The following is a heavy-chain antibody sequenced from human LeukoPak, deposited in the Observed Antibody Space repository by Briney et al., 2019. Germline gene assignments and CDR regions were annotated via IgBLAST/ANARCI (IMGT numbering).Heavy chain of an antibody. CDR1: GYSISSGYY. CDR3: ARQYIDILTGYHRGELYWYFDL. J-gene: IGHJ2*01. Sequence: SETLSLTCTVSGYSISSGYYSGWIRQPPGKGLEWIGRIYSSGSTNYNPSLKSRVTISLDTSKNQFSLKLNSVTAADTAVYYCARQYIDILTGYHRGELYWYFDLWGRGTLVTVSS. CDR2: IYSSGST. V-gene: IGHV4-38-2*02. D-gene: IGHD3-9*01.